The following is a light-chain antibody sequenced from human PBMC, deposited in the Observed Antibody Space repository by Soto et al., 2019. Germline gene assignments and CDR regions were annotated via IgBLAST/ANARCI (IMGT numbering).Light chain of an antibody. J-gene: IGLJ3*02. CDR2: NND. CDR1: STNIGSNN. V-gene: IGLV1-44*01. CDR3: ASWDDRLSGPV. Sequence: QSVLTQPPSASGTPGQRVTISCTGSSTNIGSNNVNWYQQHPGTAPKLLIYNNDQRPSGVPDRFSGSKSGTSASLAISGLQSEDEADYYCASWDDRLSGPVFGGGTKLTVL.